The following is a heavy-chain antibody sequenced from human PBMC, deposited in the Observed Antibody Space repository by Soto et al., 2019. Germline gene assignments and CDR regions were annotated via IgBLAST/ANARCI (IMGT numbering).Heavy chain of an antibody. CDR3: ARTKGQWLDYSFDI. J-gene: IGHJ3*02. D-gene: IGHD6-19*01. CDR2: IYYSGST. Sequence: QVQLQESGPGLVKPSDTLSLTCTVSGGSISSYYWSWIRQPPGKGLEWIGYIYYSGSTYYNPSLKSRVTISVDTSKNQFSLKLSSVTAADTAVYYCARTKGQWLDYSFDIWGQGTMVTVSS. V-gene: IGHV4-59*07. CDR1: GGSISSYY.